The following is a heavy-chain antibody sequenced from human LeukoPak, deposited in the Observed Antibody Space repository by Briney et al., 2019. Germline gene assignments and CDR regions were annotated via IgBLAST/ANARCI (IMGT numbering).Heavy chain of an antibody. V-gene: IGHV3-13*01. CDR2: LGTAGDT. CDR1: GFILSNYA. J-gene: IGHJ4*02. Sequence: GSLRLSCAASGFILSNYAMHWVRQPAGKGLEWVSALGTAGDTFYPGSVKGRFTISRDNAKKSLFLQMSSLRAEDTAIYYCARQSTPHGNFDYWGQGTLVTVSS. CDR3: ARQSTPHGNFDY. D-gene: IGHD5-24*01.